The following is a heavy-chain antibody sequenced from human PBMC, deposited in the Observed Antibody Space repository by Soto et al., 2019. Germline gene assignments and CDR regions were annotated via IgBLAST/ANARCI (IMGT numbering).Heavy chain of an antibody. CDR2: IIPLFGTA. CDR1: GDTFSSYG. CDR3: ARRIVVKGMDV. J-gene: IGHJ6*02. D-gene: IGHD1-26*01. V-gene: IGHV1-69*06. Sequence: QLQLVQSGAEVKKPGSSVKVSCKASGDTFSSYGISWVRQAPGQRLEWMGGIIPLFGTANYAEKFQGRVIITADNSRSTAYMELTSLRFEDTAVYYCARRIVVKGMDVWDQGTTVTVSS.